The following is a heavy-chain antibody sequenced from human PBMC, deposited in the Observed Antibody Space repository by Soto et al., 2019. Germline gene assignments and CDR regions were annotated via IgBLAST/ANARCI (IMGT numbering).Heavy chain of an antibody. Sequence: GGSLRLSCAASGFTFDDYAMHWVRQAPGKGLEWVSGISWNSGSIGYADSVKGRFTISRDNAKNSLYLQMNSLRAEDTALYYCAKASYSGYEYYYYGMDVWGQGTTVTVSS. J-gene: IGHJ6*02. D-gene: IGHD5-12*01. CDR3: AKASYSGYEYYYYGMDV. V-gene: IGHV3-9*01. CDR2: ISWNSGSI. CDR1: GFTFDDYA.